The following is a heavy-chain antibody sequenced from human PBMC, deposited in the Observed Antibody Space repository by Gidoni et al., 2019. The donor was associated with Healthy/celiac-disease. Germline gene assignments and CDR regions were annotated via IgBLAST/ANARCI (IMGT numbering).Heavy chain of an antibody. D-gene: IGHD3-22*01. CDR2: ISSSSSYI. Sequence: EVQLVESGGGLVKPGGSLRLSCAASGFTFSSYSMNWVRQAPGKGLEWVSSISSSSSYIYYADSVKGRFTISRDNAKNSLYLQMNSLRAEDTAVYYCARDYYRVDSSGYYYSVEYFQHWGQGTLVTVSS. J-gene: IGHJ1*01. V-gene: IGHV3-21*01. CDR1: GFTFSSYS. CDR3: ARDYYRVDSSGYYYSVEYFQH.